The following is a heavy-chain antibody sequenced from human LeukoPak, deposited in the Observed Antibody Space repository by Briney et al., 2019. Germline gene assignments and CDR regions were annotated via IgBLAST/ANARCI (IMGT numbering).Heavy chain of an antibody. Sequence: GGSLRLSCVASGFTFRSYAMYWVRHAAGKGLGWVSHVQSDGSGAMYADSVMGRFTISRDNAKNTLYLQMDSLTAEDTAVYFCARAQVGAPTDYWGPGTLVTVSS. CDR3: ARAQVGAPTDY. J-gene: IGHJ4*02. V-gene: IGHV3-74*03. CDR1: GFTFRSYA. D-gene: IGHD1-26*01. CDR2: VQSDGSGA.